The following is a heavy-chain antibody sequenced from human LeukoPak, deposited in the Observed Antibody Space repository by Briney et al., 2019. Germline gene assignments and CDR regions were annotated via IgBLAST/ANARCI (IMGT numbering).Heavy chain of an antibody. CDR3: VREGFYESGSLPTFYFDY. Sequence: GGSLRLSCAASGFDFHNYVIHWVRQASGKGLEWVAVISAGVNIKYYADSVKGRFTISRDSSSKMVSLQMNSLGTEDTAVYYCVREGFYESGSLPTFYFDYWGQGTLVTVSS. D-gene: IGHD3-10*01. J-gene: IGHJ4*02. CDR1: GFDFHNYV. CDR2: ISAGVNIK. V-gene: IGHV3-30-3*01.